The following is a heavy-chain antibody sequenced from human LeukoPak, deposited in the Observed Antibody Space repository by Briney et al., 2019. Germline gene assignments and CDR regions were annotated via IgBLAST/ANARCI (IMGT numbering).Heavy chain of an antibody. CDR3: PKDRSCSGSSCNVGS. Sequence: GGSLRLSCAASGFTFSSFAMSWVRQAPGKGLEWVSAISGSGGSTFYADSVKGRFTISRDNSKNTLFLQMNGLRAEDTAVYYCPKDRSCSGSSCNVGSWGQGTMVTVSS. V-gene: IGHV3-23*01. D-gene: IGHD2-2*01. CDR2: ISGSGGST. CDR1: GFTFSSFA. J-gene: IGHJ3*01.